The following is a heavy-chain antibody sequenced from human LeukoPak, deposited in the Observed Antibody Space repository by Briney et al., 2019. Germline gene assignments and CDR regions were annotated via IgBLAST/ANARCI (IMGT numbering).Heavy chain of an antibody. CDR1: GYTLTELS. CDR2: FDPEDGET. Sequence: ASVKVSCKVSGYTLTELSMHWVRQAPGKGLEWMGGFDPEDGETIYAQKFQGRVTMTEDTSTDTAYMELSSLRSEDTAVYYCATSRTEFAGLWPPHFDYWGQGTLVTVSS. V-gene: IGHV1-24*01. J-gene: IGHJ4*02. D-gene: IGHD3-10*01. CDR3: ATSRTEFAGLWPPHFDY.